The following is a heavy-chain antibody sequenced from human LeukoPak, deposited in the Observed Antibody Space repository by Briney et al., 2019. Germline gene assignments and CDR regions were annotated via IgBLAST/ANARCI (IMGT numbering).Heavy chain of an antibody. CDR3: ARESGRSSGYYYSGGDAFDI. D-gene: IGHD3-22*01. CDR1: GVSISSYY. J-gene: IGHJ3*02. CDR2: IYYSGST. V-gene: IGHV4-59*01. Sequence: PSENLSLTCTVSGVSISSYYWSWIRQPPGKGLEWIGYIYYSGSTNYNPSLKSRVTISVDTSKNQFSLKLSSVTAADTAVYYCARESGRSSGYYYSGGDAFDIWGQGTMVTVSS.